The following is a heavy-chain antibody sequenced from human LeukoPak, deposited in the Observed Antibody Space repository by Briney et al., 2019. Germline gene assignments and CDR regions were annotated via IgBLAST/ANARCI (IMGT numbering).Heavy chain of an antibody. J-gene: IGHJ4*02. D-gene: IGHD5-24*01. CDR3: ARRAENFDY. CDR2: INPNSGGT. V-gene: IGHV1-2*02. Sequence: ASVKVSCKASGYTFTSYAMHWVRQAPGQGLEWMGWINPNSGGTNYAQKFQGRVTMTRDTSISTAYMELSRLRSDDTAVYYCARRAENFDYWGQGTLVTVSS. CDR1: GYTFTSYA.